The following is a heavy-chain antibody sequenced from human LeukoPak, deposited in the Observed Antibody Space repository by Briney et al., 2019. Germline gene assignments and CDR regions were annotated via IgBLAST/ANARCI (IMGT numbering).Heavy chain of an antibody. V-gene: IGHV4-59*01. Sequence: SETLSLTCTVSGGSISSYYWSWIRQPPGKGLEWIGYIYYSESTNYNPSLKSRVTISVDTSKNQFSLKLSSVTAADTAVYYCARDAYGYGDPYYFDYWGQGTLVTVSS. J-gene: IGHJ4*02. D-gene: IGHD4-17*01. CDR2: IYYSEST. CDR1: GGSISSYY. CDR3: ARDAYGYGDPYYFDY.